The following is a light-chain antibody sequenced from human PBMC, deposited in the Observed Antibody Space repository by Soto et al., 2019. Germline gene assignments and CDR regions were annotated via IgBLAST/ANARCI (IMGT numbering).Light chain of an antibody. Sequence: QSALTQPASVSGSPGQSITISCTGTSSDVGSYNLVSWYQHLPGKAPKLMTFEVTKRPSGVSTRFSGSKSGNTASLTISGLQAEDEADYYCSSYAGSSIFVVFGGGTKLTVL. J-gene: IGLJ2*01. V-gene: IGLV2-23*02. CDR2: EVT. CDR3: SSYAGSSIFVV. CDR1: SSDVGSYNL.